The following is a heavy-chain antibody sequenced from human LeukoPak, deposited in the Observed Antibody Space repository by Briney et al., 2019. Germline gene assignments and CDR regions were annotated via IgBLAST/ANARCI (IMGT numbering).Heavy chain of an antibody. CDR3: AREAEAFDI. V-gene: IGHV3-30-3*01. CDR1: GFTFSRYA. Sequence: GGSLRLSCAASGFTFSRYAMHWVRQAPGKGLEWEAVISYDGSNKYYADSVKGRFTISRDNSKNTLYLQMNSLRAEDTAVYYCAREAEAFDIWGQGTMVTVSS. CDR2: ISYDGSNK. J-gene: IGHJ3*02.